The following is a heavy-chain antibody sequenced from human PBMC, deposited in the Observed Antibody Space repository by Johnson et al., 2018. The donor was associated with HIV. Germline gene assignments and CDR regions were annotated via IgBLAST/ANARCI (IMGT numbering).Heavy chain of an antibody. D-gene: IGHD4-11*01. CDR2: ISYDGSNK. V-gene: IGHV3-30*04. J-gene: IGHJ3*02. CDR1: GFTFSSYA. CDR3: ARDDDYSKVRTFDI. Sequence: QVQLVESGGGVVQPGRSLRLSCAASGFTFSSYAMHWVRQAPGKGLEWVAVISYDGSNKYYADSVKGRFTISRDNAKNSLYLQMNSLRAEHTAVYYCARDDDYSKVRTFDIWGQGTMVTVSS.